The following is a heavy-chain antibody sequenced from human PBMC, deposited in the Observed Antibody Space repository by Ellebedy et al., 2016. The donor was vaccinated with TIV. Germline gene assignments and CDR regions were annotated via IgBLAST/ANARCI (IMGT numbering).Heavy chain of an antibody. CDR2: LYAGGRT. J-gene: IGHJ6*02. V-gene: IGHV3-53*01. CDR1: GFEVSDNY. CDR3: AREGVDPGHYGMDV. Sequence: GGSLRLSCAVSGFEVSDNYMSGVRQAPGKGLEWVSVLYAGGRTYYADSVRGRFTISRDDSKNTLYLQMNSLRAEDTAVYYCAREGVDPGHYGMDVWGQGTTVTVSS. D-gene: IGHD5-12*01.